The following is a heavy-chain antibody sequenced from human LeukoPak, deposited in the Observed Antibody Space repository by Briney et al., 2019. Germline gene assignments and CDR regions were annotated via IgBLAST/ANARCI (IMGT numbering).Heavy chain of an antibody. CDR1: GGSFSGYY. D-gene: IGHD3-22*01. V-gene: IGHV4-34*01. CDR3: AREGYYYDSSGTRPFDY. Sequence: PSENLSLTCAVYGGSFSGYYWSWIRQPPGKGLEWIGEINHSGSTNYNPSLKSRVTISVDTSKNQFSLKLSSVTAADTAVYYCAREGYYYDSSGTRPFDYWGQGTLVTVSS. CDR2: INHSGST. J-gene: IGHJ4*02.